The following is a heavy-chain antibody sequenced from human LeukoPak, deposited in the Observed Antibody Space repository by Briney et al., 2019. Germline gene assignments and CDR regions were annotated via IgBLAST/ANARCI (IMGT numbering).Heavy chain of an antibody. CDR3: VRDRPHNWFDP. Sequence: ASVKVSCRASGYTFSGYYIHWVRQAPGQGLEWMGLIKPDSGDTNYAQNFRGRVTMTRDTSITTAYMELNRLTSADTAVYYCVRDRPHNWFDPCGQGTLVTVSS. CDR1: GYTFSGYY. V-gene: IGHV1-2*02. CDR2: IKPDSGDT. J-gene: IGHJ5*02.